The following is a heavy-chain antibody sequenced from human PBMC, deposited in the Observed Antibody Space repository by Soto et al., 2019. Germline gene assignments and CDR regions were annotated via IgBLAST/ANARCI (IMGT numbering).Heavy chain of an antibody. J-gene: IGHJ6*03. CDR2: MNPNSGNT. D-gene: IGHD4-17*01. CDR3: ATVFFSEIHYGDYYYYYYRGV. CDR1: GYPFPSYD. V-gene: IGHV1-8*01. Sequence: ASVQVSCQPSGYPFPSYDLNSVRQATGQGREWMGSMNPNSGNTGYAHKFQIIVTMNRNTSISTAYIEPSSQSSEAIPGYYCATVFFSEIHYGDYYYYYYRGVWGKGTTVTVSS.